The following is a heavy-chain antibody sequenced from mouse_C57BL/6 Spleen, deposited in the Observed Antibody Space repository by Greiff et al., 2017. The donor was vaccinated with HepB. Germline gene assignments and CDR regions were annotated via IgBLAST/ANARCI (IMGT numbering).Heavy chain of an antibody. V-gene: IGHV1-72*01. CDR2: IDPNSGGT. Sequence: QVHVKQPGAELVKPGASVKLSCKASGYTFTSYWKHWVKQRPGRGLEWIGRIDPNSGGTKYNEKFKSKATLTVDKPSSTAYMQLSSLTSEDSAVYYCAYGSSPYYFDYWGQGTTLTVSS. D-gene: IGHD1-1*01. J-gene: IGHJ2*01. CDR1: GYTFTSYW. CDR3: AYGSSPYYFDY.